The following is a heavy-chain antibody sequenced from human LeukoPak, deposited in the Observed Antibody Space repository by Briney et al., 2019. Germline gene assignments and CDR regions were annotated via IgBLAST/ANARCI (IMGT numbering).Heavy chain of an antibody. Sequence: GASVKVSCKASGYTFTSYDINWVRQATGQGLEWMGWMNPNSGNTGYAQKFQGRVTMTRNTSISTAYMELSSLRSEDTAVYYCARAPNGYFDWLLYEPFDYWGQGTLVTVSS. V-gene: IGHV1-8*01. D-gene: IGHD3-9*01. J-gene: IGHJ4*02. CDR3: ARAPNGYFDWLLYEPFDY. CDR2: MNPNSGNT. CDR1: GYTFTSYD.